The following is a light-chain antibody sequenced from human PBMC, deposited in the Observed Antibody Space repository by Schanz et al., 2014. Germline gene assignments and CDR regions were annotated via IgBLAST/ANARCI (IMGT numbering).Light chain of an antibody. Sequence: EIVLTQSPDTLSSSPGERATLSCRTSRSISSSYLAWYQQKPGQAPRLLIYGASRRATGIPARFSGSGSGTDFTLTISSLEPEDFAVYYCQQRSNWPPGLTFGGGTKVEIK. V-gene: IGKV3D-20*02. CDR3: QQRSNWPPGLT. J-gene: IGKJ4*01. CDR1: RSISSSY. CDR2: GAS.